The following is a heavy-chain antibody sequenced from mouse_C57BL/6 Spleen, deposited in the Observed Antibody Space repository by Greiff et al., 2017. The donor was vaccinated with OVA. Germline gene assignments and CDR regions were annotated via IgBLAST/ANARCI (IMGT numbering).Heavy chain of an antibody. CDR1: GYAFSSYW. D-gene: IGHD4-1*01. J-gene: IGHJ2*01. V-gene: IGHV1-80*01. Sequence: VQLQQSGAELVKPGASVKISCKASGYAFSSYWMNWVKQRPGKGLVWIGQIYPGDGDTNYNGKFKGKATLTADKSSSTAYMQLSSLTSEDSAVYFCARCQTGTYYFDYWGQGTTLTVSS. CDR3: ARCQTGTYYFDY. CDR2: IYPGDGDT.